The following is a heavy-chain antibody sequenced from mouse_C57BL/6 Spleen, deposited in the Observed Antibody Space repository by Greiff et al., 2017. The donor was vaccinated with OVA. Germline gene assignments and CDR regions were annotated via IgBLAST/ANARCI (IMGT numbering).Heavy chain of an antibody. CDR1: GFTFTDYY. V-gene: IGHV7-3*01. CDR2: ISHKANGYTT. Sequence: EVQLVESGGGLVQPGGSLSLSCAASGFTFTDYYMSWVRQPPGKALEWLGFISHKANGYTTEYSVSVKGRFTISRDNSQSILYLHMNALRAEDSATYYCARYTWKGPFAYWGQGTLVTVSA. J-gene: IGHJ3*01. CDR3: ARYTWKGPFAY.